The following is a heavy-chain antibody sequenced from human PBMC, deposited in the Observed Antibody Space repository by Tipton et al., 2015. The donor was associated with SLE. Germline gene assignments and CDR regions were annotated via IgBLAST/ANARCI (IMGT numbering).Heavy chain of an antibody. CDR3: ARTLDTLDF. CDR1: GVSISSDSYY. J-gene: IGHJ3*01. CDR2: VYINGSP. V-gene: IGHV4-61*02. Sequence: TLSLTCTVPGVSISSDSYYWNWIRQPAGKGLECIGRVYINGSPFYNPSLTGRVAMSMDTSKNQFSLRLTSVTAADTAVYYCARTLDTLDFWGQGTMVTVSS.